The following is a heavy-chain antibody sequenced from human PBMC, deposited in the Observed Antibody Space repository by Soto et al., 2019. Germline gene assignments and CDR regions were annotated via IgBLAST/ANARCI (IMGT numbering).Heavy chain of an antibody. Sequence: QVQLQESGPGLVKPSETLSLTCTVSGGSISSYYWSWIRQPPGKGLEWIGYINNSGRTNYNPSLKSRVTISVDTSKNQFSLKLSSVTAADTAVYYCARRYGYSFDYWGQGTLVTVSS. CDR1: GGSISSYY. V-gene: IGHV4-59*08. CDR3: ARRYGYSFDY. J-gene: IGHJ4*02. D-gene: IGHD1-1*01. CDR2: INNSGRT.